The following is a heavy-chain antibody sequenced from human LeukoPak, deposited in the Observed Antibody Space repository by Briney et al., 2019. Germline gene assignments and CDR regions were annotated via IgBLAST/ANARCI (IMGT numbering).Heavy chain of an antibody. D-gene: IGHD3-16*02. CDR2: IYTSGST. J-gene: IGHJ4*02. CDR1: GGSISSGSYY. CDR3: ARAVGGYDYVWGSYRYSFDY. Sequence: PSQTLSLTCTVSGGSISSGSYYWSWIRQPAGKGLEWIGRIYTSGSTNYNPCLKSRVTISVDTAKNQFSLKLSSVTAADTAVYYCARAVGGYDYVWGSYRYSFDYWGQGTLVTVSS. V-gene: IGHV4-61*02.